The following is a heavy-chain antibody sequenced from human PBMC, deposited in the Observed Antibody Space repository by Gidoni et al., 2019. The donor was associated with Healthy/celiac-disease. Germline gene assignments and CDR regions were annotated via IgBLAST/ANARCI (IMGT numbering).Heavy chain of an antibody. CDR1: GGSFSGYY. V-gene: IGHV4-34*01. CDR3: ARGPRGRYNWNY. CDR2: INHSGST. Sequence: QVQLQQWGAGLLKPSETLSLTCAVHGGSFSGYYWSWIRQPPGKGLEWIGEINHSGSTNYNPSLKSRVTISVDTSKNQFSLKLSSVTAADTAVYYCARGPRGRYNWNYWGQGTLVTVSS. J-gene: IGHJ4*02. D-gene: IGHD1-20*01.